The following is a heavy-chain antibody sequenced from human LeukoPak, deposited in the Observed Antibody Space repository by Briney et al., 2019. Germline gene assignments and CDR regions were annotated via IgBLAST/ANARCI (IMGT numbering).Heavy chain of an antibody. CDR3: ARSGLGYFDF. CDR2: INSIGDST. Sequence: ASVKVSCKASGYTFTSYYIHWVRQAPGQGLEWMGIINSIGDSTTYAQRFQGRVTMTRDTSTSTVYMELSSLGSEDTAVYYCARSGLGYFDFWGQGTLVTVSS. D-gene: IGHD1-1*01. CDR1: GYTFTSYY. V-gene: IGHV1-46*01. J-gene: IGHJ4*02.